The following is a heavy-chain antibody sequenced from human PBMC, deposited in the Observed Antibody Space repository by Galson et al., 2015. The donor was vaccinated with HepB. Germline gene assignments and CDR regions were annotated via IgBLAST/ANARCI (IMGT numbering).Heavy chain of an antibody. J-gene: IGHJ6*02. Sequence: SVKVSCKASGGTFSSYAIRWVRQAPGQGLEWMGRIIPILGIANYAQKFQGRVTITADKSTSTAYMELSSLRSEDTAVYYCARDLRVVEMATIYGMDVWGQGTTVTVSS. V-gene: IGHV1-69*04. D-gene: IGHD5-24*01. CDR3: ARDLRVVEMATIYGMDV. CDR2: IIPILGIA. CDR1: GGTFSSYA.